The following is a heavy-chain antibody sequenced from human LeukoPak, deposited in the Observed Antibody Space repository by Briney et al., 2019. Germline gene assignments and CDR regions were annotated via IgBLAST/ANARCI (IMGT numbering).Heavy chain of an antibody. J-gene: IGHJ4*02. CDR3: ARDLSATYCSGGSCPTTNFDY. V-gene: IGHV3-21*01. CDR1: GFTFSSYS. D-gene: IGHD2-15*01. Sequence: GGSLRLSCAASGFTFSSYSMNWVRQAPGKGLEWVSSISSSSSYIYYADSVKGRFTISRDNAKNSLYLQMNSLRAEDTAVYYCARDLSATYCSGGSCPTTNFDYWGQGTLVTVSS. CDR2: ISSSSSYI.